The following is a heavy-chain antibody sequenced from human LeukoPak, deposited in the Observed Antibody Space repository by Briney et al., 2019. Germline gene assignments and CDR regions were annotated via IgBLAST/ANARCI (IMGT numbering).Heavy chain of an antibody. J-gene: IGHJ4*02. D-gene: IGHD1-26*01. V-gene: IGHV3-48*04. Sequence: GGSLRLSCAASGFTFSSYWVHWVRQAPGKGLEWVSYISSSSTTIYYADSVKGRFTISRDNAKNSLYLQMNSLRAEDTAVYYCAREVGASEFDYWGQGTLVTVSS. CDR3: AREVGASEFDY. CDR1: GFTFSSYW. CDR2: ISSSSTTI.